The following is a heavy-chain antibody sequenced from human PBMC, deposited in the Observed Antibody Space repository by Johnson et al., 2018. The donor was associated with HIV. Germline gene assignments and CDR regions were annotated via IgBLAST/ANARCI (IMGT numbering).Heavy chain of an antibody. CDR2: LSYDGSNN. Sequence: QVQLVESGGGVVQPGRSLRLSCAASGFTFSSYAMHWVRQAPGKGLEWVAVLSYDGSNNYYADSVKGRFTISRDNSKNTLYLQMNSLRAEDTAVYYCARALVDDAFDIWGQGTMVTVSS. V-gene: IGHV3-30-3*01. J-gene: IGHJ3*02. CDR3: ARALVDDAFDI. CDR1: GFTFSSYA. D-gene: IGHD1-26*01.